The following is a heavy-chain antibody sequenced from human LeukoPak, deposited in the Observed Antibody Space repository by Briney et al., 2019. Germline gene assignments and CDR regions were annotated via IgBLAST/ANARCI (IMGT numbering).Heavy chain of an antibody. Sequence: GGSLRLSCAASGFTFSSYGMHWVRQAPGKGLEWVAVIWYDGSNKYYADSVKGRFTISRDNSKNTLYLQMNSLSAEDTAVYYCARGNWNDLVHDAFDIWGQGTMVTVSS. CDR2: IWYDGSNK. CDR3: ARGNWNDLVHDAFDI. CDR1: GFTFSSYG. J-gene: IGHJ3*02. D-gene: IGHD1-1*01. V-gene: IGHV3-33*01.